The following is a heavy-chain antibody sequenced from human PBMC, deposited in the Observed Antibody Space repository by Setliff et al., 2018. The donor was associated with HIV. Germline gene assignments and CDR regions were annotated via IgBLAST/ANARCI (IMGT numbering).Heavy chain of an antibody. CDR1: GFTFSNYA. V-gene: IGHV3-64*02. D-gene: IGHD3-16*01. Sequence: PGGSLRLSCSTSGFTFSNYAMHWVRQAPGKGLEYVSSISTNGGSTSYADSVKGRFTISRDNSKNTLYLQMGSLRTEDMAVYFCARGLLRHVFDFWGQGTMVTVSS. CDR2: ISTNGGST. J-gene: IGHJ3*01. CDR3: ARGLLRHVFDF.